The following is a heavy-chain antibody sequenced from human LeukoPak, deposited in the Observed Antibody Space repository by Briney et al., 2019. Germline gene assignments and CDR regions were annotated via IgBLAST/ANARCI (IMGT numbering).Heavy chain of an antibody. CDR2: IIPIFGTA. V-gene: IGHV1-69*05. CDR3: AISPQHSYYYYNMDV. D-gene: IGHD5-18*01. J-gene: IGHJ6*03. CDR1: GGTFSTYA. Sequence: SVKLSCKASGGTFSTYAINWVRQAPGQGLEWMGGIIPIFGTANYAQKFQDRVTITTDASTSTDYMELTSLRSEDTAAYYCAISPQHSYYYYNMDVWGKGTTVTVAS.